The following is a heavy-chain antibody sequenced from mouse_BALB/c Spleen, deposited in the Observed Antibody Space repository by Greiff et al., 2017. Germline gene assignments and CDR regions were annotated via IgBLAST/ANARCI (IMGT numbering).Heavy chain of an antibody. D-gene: IGHD3-1*01. Sequence: QVQLQQSGAELARPGASVKMSCKASGYTFTSYTMHWVKQRPGQGLEWIGYINPSSGYTNYNQKFKDKATLTADKSSSTAYMQLSSLTSEDSAVYYCARSGRYDAMDYWGQGTSVTVSS. J-gene: IGHJ4*01. CDR3: ARSGRYDAMDY. CDR2: INPSSGYT. V-gene: IGHV1-4*01. CDR1: GYTFTSYT.